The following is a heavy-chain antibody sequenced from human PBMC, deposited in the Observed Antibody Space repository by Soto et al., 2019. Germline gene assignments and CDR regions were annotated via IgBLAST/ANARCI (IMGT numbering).Heavy chain of an antibody. CDR1: NGSIKTDNYY. Sequence: SETLSLTCTASNGSIKTDNYYWSWIRQPPGKGLEWIGYIYFTGSTYYNPSLKSRVSMSIDTSQNQFSLKLTSVTAADTAVYYCARTWRYCIRNTCYLFDPWGQGKMVTVSS. D-gene: IGHD3-9*01. CDR3: ARTWRYCIRNTCYLFDP. CDR2: IYFTGST. J-gene: IGHJ5*02. V-gene: IGHV4-30-4*01.